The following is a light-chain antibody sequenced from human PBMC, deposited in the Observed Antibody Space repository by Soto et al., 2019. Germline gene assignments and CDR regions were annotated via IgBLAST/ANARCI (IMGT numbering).Light chain of an antibody. Sequence: EILLTQSPATLSLSPGERSTLSCRASQSVSSYLAWYQQKPGQAPRLLIYDASNRATGIPDRFSGSGSGTDFTLTISRLEPEDFAVYYCQQYGSSPLTFGGGTKVDIK. V-gene: IGKV3-20*01. CDR2: DAS. J-gene: IGKJ4*01. CDR3: QQYGSSPLT. CDR1: QSVSSY.